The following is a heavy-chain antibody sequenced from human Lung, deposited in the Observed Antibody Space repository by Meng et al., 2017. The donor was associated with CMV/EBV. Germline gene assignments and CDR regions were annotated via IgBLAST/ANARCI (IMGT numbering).Heavy chain of an antibody. J-gene: IGHJ5*02. CDR1: GFTFSSYA. CDR2: ISGSGGST. V-gene: IGHV3-23*01. D-gene: IGHD4-11*01. CDR3: AKGISNYVHPNWFDP. Sequence: GESLKISCAASGFTFSSYAMSWVCQAPGKGLEWVSAISGSGGSTYYADSVKGRFTISRDNSKNTLYLQMNSLRAEDTAVYYCAKGISNYVHPNWFDPWGQGTLVTVSS.